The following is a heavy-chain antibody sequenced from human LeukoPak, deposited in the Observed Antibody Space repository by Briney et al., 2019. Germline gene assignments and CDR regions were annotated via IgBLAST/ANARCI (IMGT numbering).Heavy chain of an antibody. D-gene: IGHD5-18*01. CDR2: ISSRSTYI. Sequence: GGSLRLSCAASGFTFSSYSMNWVRQTPGKGLEWVSSISSRSTYIYYADPVKGRFTISRDNAKNSLYLQMNSLRAEDTAVYYCAREPTAMILWGQGTLVTVSS. CDR3: AREPTAMIL. V-gene: IGHV3-21*01. J-gene: IGHJ4*02. CDR1: GFTFSSYS.